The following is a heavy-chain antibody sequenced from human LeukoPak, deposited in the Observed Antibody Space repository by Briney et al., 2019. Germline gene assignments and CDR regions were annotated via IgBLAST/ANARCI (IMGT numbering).Heavy chain of an antibody. CDR3: AMGAHCGGDCSGGFDY. Sequence: SVKVSCKASGGTFSSYAISWVRQAPGQGLEWMGRIIPIFGTANYAQKFQGRVTITMDESTSTAYMELSSLRSEDTAVYYCAMGAHCGGDCSGGFDYWGQGTLVTVSS. V-gene: IGHV1-69*05. CDR1: GGTFSSYA. CDR2: IIPIFGTA. J-gene: IGHJ4*02. D-gene: IGHD2-21*02.